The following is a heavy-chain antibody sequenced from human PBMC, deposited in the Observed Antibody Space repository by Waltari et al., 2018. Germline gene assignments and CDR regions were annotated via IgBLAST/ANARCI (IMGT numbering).Heavy chain of an antibody. Sequence: QVQLVQSGAEVKKPGASVKVSCKASGYTFTSYAMHWVRQATGQRLEWLGWINAGNGNTKYSQKFQGRVTITRETSASTAYMELSSLRSEDTAVYYCARGVYTAMVPQGRRQEFAPVFDYWGQGTLVTVSS. CDR3: ARGVYTAMVPQGRRQEFAPVFDY. V-gene: IGHV1-3*01. CDR1: GYTFTSYA. CDR2: INAGNGNT. D-gene: IGHD5-18*01. J-gene: IGHJ4*02.